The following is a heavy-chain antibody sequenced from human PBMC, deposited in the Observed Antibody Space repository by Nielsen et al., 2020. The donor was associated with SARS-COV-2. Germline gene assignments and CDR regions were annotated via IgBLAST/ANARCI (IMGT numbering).Heavy chain of an antibody. D-gene: IGHD3-10*01. Sequence: SLKISCAASGFTFDDYAMHWVRQAPGKGLEWVSGISWNSGGIGYADSVKGRFTISRDNAKNSLYLQMNSLRAEDTALYYCAKGWFGELFPFDYWGQGTLVTVSS. J-gene: IGHJ4*02. CDR1: GFTFDDYA. CDR2: ISWNSGGI. V-gene: IGHV3-9*01. CDR3: AKGWFGELFPFDY.